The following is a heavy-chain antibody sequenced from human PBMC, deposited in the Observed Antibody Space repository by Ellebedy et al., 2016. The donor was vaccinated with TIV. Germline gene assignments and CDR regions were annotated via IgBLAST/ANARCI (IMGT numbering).Heavy chain of an antibody. CDR3: ASARLPGAFDM. CDR2: IYPGDSTT. V-gene: IGHV5-51*01. Sequence: GESLKISCKGSGYSFSHYWIGWVRQMPGKGLEWMGIIYPGDSTTRYSPSFQGQVTISADKSISTAYLQWSSLKASDTAMYYCASARLPGAFDMWGQGTKVTVSS. J-gene: IGHJ3*02. D-gene: IGHD6-25*01. CDR1: GYSFSHYW.